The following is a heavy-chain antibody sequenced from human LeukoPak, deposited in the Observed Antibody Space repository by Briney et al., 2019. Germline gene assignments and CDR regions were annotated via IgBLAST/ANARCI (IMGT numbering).Heavy chain of an antibody. V-gene: IGHV4-59*08. D-gene: IGHD6-13*01. J-gene: IGHJ4*02. CDR2: IYYSGST. CDR1: GGSISSYY. Sequence: SETLSLTCTVSGGSISSYYWSWIRQPPGKGLEWIGYIYYSGSTNYNPSLKSRVTISVDTSKNHFSLKVSSVTAADTAVYYCARGPRYSFYWGQGTLVSVSS. CDR3: ARGPRYSFY.